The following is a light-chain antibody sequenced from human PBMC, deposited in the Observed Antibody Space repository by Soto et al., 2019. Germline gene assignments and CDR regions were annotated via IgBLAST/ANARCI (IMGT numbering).Light chain of an antibody. Sequence: EVVMTQSQATLSVSPGEIATLSCRASQSVSSNLAWYQQKPGQAPRLLIYGASSRATGIPDRFSGSGSGTDFTLTISRLEPEDFATYYCQQSYRGFGQGTKVDIK. V-gene: IGKV3D-15*01. J-gene: IGKJ1*01. CDR2: GAS. CDR1: QSVSSN. CDR3: QQSYRG.